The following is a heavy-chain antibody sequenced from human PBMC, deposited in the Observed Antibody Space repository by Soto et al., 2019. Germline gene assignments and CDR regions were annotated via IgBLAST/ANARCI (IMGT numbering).Heavy chain of an antibody. CDR3: ASLHPTAAGIGGTMFDP. CDR1: GGSISSSSYY. V-gene: IGHV4-39*01. Sequence: QLQLQESGPGLVKPSETLSLTCTVSGGSISSSSYYWGWIRQPPGKGLEWIGSIYYSGSTYYNPSLKSRVTISVDTSKNQFSLKLSSVTAADTAVYYCASLHPTAAGIGGTMFDPWGQGTLVTVSS. J-gene: IGHJ5*02. CDR2: IYYSGST. D-gene: IGHD6-13*01.